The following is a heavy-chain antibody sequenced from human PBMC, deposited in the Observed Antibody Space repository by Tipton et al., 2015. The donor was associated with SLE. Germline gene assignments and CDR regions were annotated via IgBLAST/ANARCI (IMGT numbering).Heavy chain of an antibody. Sequence: TLSLTCTVSGGSISSDNSYWSWVRQPAGKGLEWIGHIYTSRSTNHNTSLKSRVTISIDTSRNQFSLSLASVTAADTAIYYCTRDTSSWYRFFYWSQGTLVTVSS. CDR2: IYTSRST. CDR3: TRDTSSWYRFFY. J-gene: IGHJ4*02. D-gene: IGHD6-13*01. CDR1: GGSISSDNSY. V-gene: IGHV4-61*09.